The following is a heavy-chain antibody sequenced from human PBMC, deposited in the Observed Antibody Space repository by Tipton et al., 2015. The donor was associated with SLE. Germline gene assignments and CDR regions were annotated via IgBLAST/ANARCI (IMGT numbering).Heavy chain of an antibody. CDR3: ARSLPGSEDAFDI. CDR1: GGSIRSHY. J-gene: IGHJ3*02. Sequence: TLSLTCTVSGGSIRSHYWSWIRQPPGKGLEWIAYIYYSGGTNYNPSLKSRTTISVDMSKNQFFLKVNSVTAADTAMYFCARSLPGSEDAFDIWGQGTMVTVSS. D-gene: IGHD1-14*01. V-gene: IGHV4-59*11. CDR2: IYYSGGT.